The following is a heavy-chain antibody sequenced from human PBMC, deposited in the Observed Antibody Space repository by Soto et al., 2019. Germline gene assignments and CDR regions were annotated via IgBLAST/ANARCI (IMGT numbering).Heavy chain of an antibody. CDR2: IDPRDSYT. CDR3: VRQDRVAARNSPYYLDL. Sequence: PGESLKISCKGSGYSFINYWINWVRQMPDKGLEWMGRIDPRDSYTNYSPSFQGHVTISIDKSINTAYLQWSSLKASDTAIYYCVRQDRVAARNSPYYLDLWGKGILVTVAS. J-gene: IGHJ4*02. CDR1: GYSFINYW. V-gene: IGHV5-10-1*01. D-gene: IGHD5-12*01.